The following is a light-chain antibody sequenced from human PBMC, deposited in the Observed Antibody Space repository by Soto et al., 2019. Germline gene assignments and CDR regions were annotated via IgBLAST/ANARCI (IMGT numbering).Light chain of an antibody. V-gene: IGKV1-5*03. CDR3: QHWNDYSWT. CDR2: KTS. J-gene: IGKJ1*01. CDR1: QSISIW. Sequence: DIHMTQSPSTLSASVGDRVTITCRASQSISIWLAWYQQKPGKAPNLLIYKTSSLETGVPSRFSGSGSGTXFXLTISSLQPDDFATYYCQHWNDYSWTFGQGTKVEVK.